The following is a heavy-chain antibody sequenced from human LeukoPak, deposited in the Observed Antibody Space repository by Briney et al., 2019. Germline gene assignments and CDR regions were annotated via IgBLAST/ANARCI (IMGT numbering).Heavy chain of an antibody. D-gene: IGHD3-10*01. V-gene: IGHV4-34*01. CDR1: GGSFSGYY. Sequence: SETLSLTCAVYGGSFSGYYWSWIRQPPGKRLVWIGEINHSGSTNYNPSLKSRVTISVDTSKNQFSLKLSSVTAADTAVYYCARGPPKRITMVRGVILNWSDPWGQGTLVTVSS. CDR3: ARGPPKRITMVRGVILNWSDP. CDR2: INHSGST. J-gene: IGHJ5*02.